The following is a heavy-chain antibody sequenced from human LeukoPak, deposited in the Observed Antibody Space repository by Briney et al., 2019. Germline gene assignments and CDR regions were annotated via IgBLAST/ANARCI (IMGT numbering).Heavy chain of an antibody. CDR2: ISGSGDST. CDR1: GFTFSRDV. CDR3: ARANRWRGSGWFL. D-gene: IGHD6-19*01. V-gene: IGHV3-23*01. Sequence: PGGSLRLSCAASGFTFSRDVMNWVRQAPGKGLEWVSAISGSGDSTYYADSVKGRFTISRDNAKNTLYLQMNSLRAGDTAVYYCARANRWRGSGWFLGGQGTLVTVSS. J-gene: IGHJ4*02.